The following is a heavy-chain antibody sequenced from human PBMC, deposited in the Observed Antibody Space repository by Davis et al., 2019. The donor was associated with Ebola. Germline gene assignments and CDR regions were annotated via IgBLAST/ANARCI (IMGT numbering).Heavy chain of an antibody. Sequence: GSLRLSCTVSGGSVSSGSYYWSWIRQPPGKGLEWIGYIYYSGSTNYNPSLKSRVTISVDTSKNQFSLKLSSVTAADTAVYYCARDSGPYGMDVWGQGTTVTVSS. CDR1: GGSVSSGSYY. V-gene: IGHV4-61*01. CDR2: IYYSGST. J-gene: IGHJ6*02. CDR3: ARDSGPYGMDV.